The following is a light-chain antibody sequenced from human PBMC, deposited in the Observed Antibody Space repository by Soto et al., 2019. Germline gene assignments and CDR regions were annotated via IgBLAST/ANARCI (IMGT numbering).Light chain of an antibody. CDR1: QSFSSRK. V-gene: IGKV3-20*01. Sequence: EIVLAQSPGTLSLPPGERATLSCRASQSFSSRKIAWFQQKPGQAPRLLMYGASSRGTGIPDRFSGGGSGTDFTLTISRLEPEDFAVYYCLQYDSSRLTFGGGTKVEIK. CDR3: LQYDSSRLT. CDR2: GAS. J-gene: IGKJ4*01.